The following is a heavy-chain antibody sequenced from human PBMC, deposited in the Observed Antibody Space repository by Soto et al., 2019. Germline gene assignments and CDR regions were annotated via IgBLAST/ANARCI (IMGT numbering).Heavy chain of an antibody. D-gene: IGHD4-17*01. Sequence: GGSLRLSCAASGFTFSSCGMHWVRQAPGKGLEWVAVIWYDGSNKYYADSVKGRFTISRDNSKNTLYLQMNSLRAEDTAVYYCARETLVAVTTSIASGYYYYYGMDVWGQGTTVTVSS. CDR1: GFTFSSCG. V-gene: IGHV3-33*01. CDR3: ARETLVAVTTSIASGYYYYYGMDV. J-gene: IGHJ6*02. CDR2: IWYDGSNK.